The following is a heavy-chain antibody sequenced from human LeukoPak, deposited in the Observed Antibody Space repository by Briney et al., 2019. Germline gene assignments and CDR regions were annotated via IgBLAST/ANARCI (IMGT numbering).Heavy chain of an antibody. J-gene: IGHJ4*02. CDR1: GGSLSGYY. CDR3: ARYMDSGYDESFDY. Sequence: PSETLSLTCAVSGGSLSGYYWTWIRQPPGKGLEWIGEINHSGSTNYNPSLKSRVTISVDTSKNQFSLKLSSVTAADTAVYYCARYMDSGYDESFDYWGQGTLVTVSS. V-gene: IGHV4-34*10. CDR2: INHSGST. D-gene: IGHD5-12*01.